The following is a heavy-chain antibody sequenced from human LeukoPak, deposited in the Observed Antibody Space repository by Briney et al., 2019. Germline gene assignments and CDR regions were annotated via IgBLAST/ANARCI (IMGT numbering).Heavy chain of an antibody. CDR2: IYNDGSI. D-gene: IGHD1-26*01. CDR3: ARVWELSYDY. J-gene: IGHJ4*02. Sequence: GGSLRLSCAASGLSVSTDHMSWVRQAPGKGLEWVSVIYNDGSIYYADTVKGRFTISRDNSKNTVDLLVNSLRAEDTAVYYCARVWELSYDYWGQGTLVTVSS. V-gene: IGHV3-53*01. CDR1: GLSVSTDH.